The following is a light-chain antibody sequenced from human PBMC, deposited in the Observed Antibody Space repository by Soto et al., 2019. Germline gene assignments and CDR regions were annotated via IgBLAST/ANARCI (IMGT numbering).Light chain of an antibody. V-gene: IGKV3-20*01. CDR3: QQYGSSSSWT. CDR1: QSVSSSY. Sequence: EVVLTQSPGTLSLSPGERATLSCRASQSVSSSYLAWYQRKPGQAPRLLIYGASSRATGIPDRFSGSGSGTDFTLTISRLEPEDFAVYYCQQYGSSSSWTFGQGTKVDIK. CDR2: GAS. J-gene: IGKJ1*01.